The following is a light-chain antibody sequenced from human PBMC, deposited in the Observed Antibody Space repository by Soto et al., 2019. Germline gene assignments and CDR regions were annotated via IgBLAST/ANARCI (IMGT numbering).Light chain of an antibody. J-gene: IGKJ5*01. V-gene: IGKV3-15*01. CDR2: GAS. Sequence: EIVLTQSPATLSLSPGERATLSCRASQSVSSNLAWYQQKPGQAPRLLIYGASTRATGIPARFSGSGSGTEFTLTISSLQSEDSAVYYCQQRNIWPPVTFGQGTRLEIK. CDR1: QSVSSN. CDR3: QQRNIWPPVT.